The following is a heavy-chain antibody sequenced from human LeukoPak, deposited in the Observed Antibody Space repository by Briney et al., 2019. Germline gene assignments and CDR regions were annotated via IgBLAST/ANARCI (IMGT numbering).Heavy chain of an antibody. CDR2: INHSGST. CDR1: GGSFSGYY. J-gene: IGHJ5*02. V-gene: IGHV4-34*01. Sequence: SETLSLTCAVYGGSFSGYYWSWIRQPPGKGLEWIGEINHSGSTNYNPSLKSRVTISVDTSKNQFSLKLSSVTAADTAVYYCARRIAARPRGYWFDPWGQGTLVTVSS. D-gene: IGHD6-6*01. CDR3: ARRIAARPRGYWFDP.